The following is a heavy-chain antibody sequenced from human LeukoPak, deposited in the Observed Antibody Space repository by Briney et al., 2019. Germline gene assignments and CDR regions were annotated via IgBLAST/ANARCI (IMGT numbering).Heavy chain of an antibody. V-gene: IGHV4-39*07. D-gene: IGHD3-22*01. CDR1: GGSISSSSYY. Sequence: SETLSLTCTVSGGSISSSSYYWGWIRQPPGKGLEWIGSIYYSGSTYYNPSLKSRVTISVDTSKNQFSLKLSSVTAADTAVYYCARESVLYYDSSGYDYWGQGTLVTVSS. CDR3: ARESVLYYDSSGYDY. J-gene: IGHJ4*02. CDR2: IYYSGST.